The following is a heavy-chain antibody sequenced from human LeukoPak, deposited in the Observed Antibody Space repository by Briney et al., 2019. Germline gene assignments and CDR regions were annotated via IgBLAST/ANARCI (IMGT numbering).Heavy chain of an antibody. CDR2: INPNSGGT. CDR1: GYTFTGYY. V-gene: IGHV1-2*02. J-gene: IGHJ6*02. CDR3: ASLPALRIFGVVIPYGMDV. Sequence: EASVKVSCKASGYTFTGYYMRWVRQAPGQGLEWMGWINPNSGGTNYAQKFQGRVTMTRDTSISTAYMELSRLRSDDTAVYYCASLPALRIFGVVIPYGMDVWGQGTTVTVSS. D-gene: IGHD3-3*01.